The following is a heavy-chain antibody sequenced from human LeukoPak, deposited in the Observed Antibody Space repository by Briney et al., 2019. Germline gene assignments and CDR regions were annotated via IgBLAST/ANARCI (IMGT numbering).Heavy chain of an antibody. CDR1: GGSFSGFY. J-gene: IGHJ3*02. CDR3: ARRGLGRPDI. CDR2: ITHSGST. D-gene: IGHD3-16*01. V-gene: IGHV4-34*01. Sequence: SATLSLTCAVYGGSFSGFYWSWIRQPPGKGLEWIGEITHSGSTNYNPSLKSRVTMSVDTSKNQFSLKLSSVTAADTAVYYCARRGLGRPDIWDQGTMVTASS.